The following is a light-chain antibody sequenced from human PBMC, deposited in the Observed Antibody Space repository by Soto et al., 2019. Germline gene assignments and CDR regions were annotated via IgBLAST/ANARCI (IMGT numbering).Light chain of an antibody. CDR2: EVT. CDR3: TSYAGGVNVL. V-gene: IGLV2-8*01. CDR1: SSDVGGYDF. Sequence: QSALTQPPSASGSPGQSVTISCTGTSSDVGGYDFVSWYQQHPGKAPKLMIYEVTTRPSRVPNRFSGSKSGNTASLTVSGLQAEDEADYYCTSYAGGVNVLFGGGTQLTVL. J-gene: IGLJ2*01.